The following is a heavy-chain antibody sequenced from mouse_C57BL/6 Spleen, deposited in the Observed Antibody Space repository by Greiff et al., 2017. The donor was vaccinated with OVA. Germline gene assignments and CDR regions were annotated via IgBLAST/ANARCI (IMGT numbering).Heavy chain of an antibody. CDR2: ISSGSSTI. D-gene: IGHD1-1*01. Sequence: EVKVVESGGGLVKPGGSLKLSCAASGFTFSDYGMHWVRQAPEKGLEWVAYISSGSSTIYYADTVKGRFTISRDNAKNTLFLQMTSLRSEDTAMYYCARAITTVGLPDYWGQGTTLTVSS. CDR1: GFTFSDYG. V-gene: IGHV5-17*01. CDR3: ARAITTVGLPDY. J-gene: IGHJ2*01.